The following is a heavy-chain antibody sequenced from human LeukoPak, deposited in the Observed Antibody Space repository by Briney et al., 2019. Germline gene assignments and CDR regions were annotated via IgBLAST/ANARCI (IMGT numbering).Heavy chain of an antibody. CDR2: TSASGGRT. D-gene: IGHD3-10*01. Sequence: GGSLRLSCAASGFTFDSYDMSWGRQAPGEGLEWVSGTSASGGRTYYADSVKGRFTISRDNSKNTLYLQMNSLRAEDTAVYYCTLSLIRGRVYGMDVWGEGTTVTVSS. V-gene: IGHV3-23*01. CDR3: TLSLIRGRVYGMDV. CDR1: GFTFDSYD. J-gene: IGHJ6*04.